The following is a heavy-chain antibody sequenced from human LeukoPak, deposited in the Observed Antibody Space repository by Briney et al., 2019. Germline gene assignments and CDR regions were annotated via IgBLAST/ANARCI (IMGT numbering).Heavy chain of an antibody. CDR2: INHSGST. D-gene: IGHD3-22*01. V-gene: IGHV4-34*01. J-gene: IGHJ4*02. Sequence: KASETLSLTCAVYGGSFSGYYWSWIRQPPGKGLEWIGEINHSGSTNYNPSLKGRVTISVDTSKNQFSLKLSSVTAADTAVYYCARGRTVGYYDSSGYYPFDYWGQGTLVTVSS. CDR1: GGSFSGYY. CDR3: ARGRTVGYYDSSGYYPFDY.